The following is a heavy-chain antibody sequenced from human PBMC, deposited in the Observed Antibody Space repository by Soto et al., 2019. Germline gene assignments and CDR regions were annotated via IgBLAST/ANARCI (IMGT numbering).Heavy chain of an antibody. Sequence: ASVKVSCKASGYTFTSFGINWVRQAPGQGLEWMGWIGAYNGNTKYAQKFQGRIIMTTDTSTSTTYMDLRSLRSDDTAVYYCAIDRALLDAVPGYLGQGTHGTVSS. V-gene: IGHV1-18*01. D-gene: IGHD3-10*02. CDR2: IGAYNGNT. CDR1: GYTFTSFG. CDR3: AIDRALLDAVPGY. J-gene: IGHJ4*02.